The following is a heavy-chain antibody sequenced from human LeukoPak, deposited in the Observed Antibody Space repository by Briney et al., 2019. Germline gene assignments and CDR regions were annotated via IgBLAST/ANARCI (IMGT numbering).Heavy chain of an antibody. J-gene: IGHJ4*02. CDR1: GFTFTNAW. D-gene: IGHD1-20*01. CDR3: TTSVYNFFDY. Sequence: GGSLRLSCAASGFTFTNAWLSWVRQAPGKGLEWVGRIKTKAEGGTTDYAAPVKGRFSISRDDSKNTLYLQMNSLKTEDTAVYYCTTSVYNFFDYWGQGILVTVSS. V-gene: IGHV3-15*01. CDR2: IKTKAEGGTT.